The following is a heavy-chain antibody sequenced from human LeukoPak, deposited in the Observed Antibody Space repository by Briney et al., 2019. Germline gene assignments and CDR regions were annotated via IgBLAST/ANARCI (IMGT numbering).Heavy chain of an antibody. CDR3: AASYYDFWSGYRAHFDY. V-gene: IGHV4-34*01. J-gene: IGHJ4*02. Sequence: PSETLSLTCAVYGGSFRGYYWSWIRQPPGKGLEWIGEINHSGSTNYNPSLKSRVTISVDTSKNQFSLKLSSVTAADTAVYYCAASYYDFWSGYRAHFDYWGQGTLVTVSS. D-gene: IGHD3-3*01. CDR1: GGSFRGYY. CDR2: INHSGST.